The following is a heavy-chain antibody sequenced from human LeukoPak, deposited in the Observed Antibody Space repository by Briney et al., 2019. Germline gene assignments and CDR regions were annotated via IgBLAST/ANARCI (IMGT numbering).Heavy chain of an antibody. D-gene: IGHD1-26*01. J-gene: IGHJ4*02. CDR2: AHYSGST. V-gene: IGHV4-59*01. CDR1: GGSISNYY. Sequence: SETLSLTCTVSGGSISNYYWSWIRQPPGKGLEWIGYAHYSGSTNYNPSLESRVTISIDTSNNQFSLKPSSVTAADTAVYFCARDLSGSYYHDWGQGTLVTVSS. CDR3: ARDLSGSYYHD.